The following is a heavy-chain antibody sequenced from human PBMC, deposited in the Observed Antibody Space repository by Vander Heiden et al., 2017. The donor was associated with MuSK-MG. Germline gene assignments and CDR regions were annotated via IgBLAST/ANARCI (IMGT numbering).Heavy chain of an antibody. J-gene: IGHJ4*02. CDR2: IIPILGVA. CDR3: ASQLGYCSGTSCYGFYYFDY. CDR1: GGTFSSSG. D-gene: IGHD2-2*01. Sequence: QVQLVQSGAEVKKPGSSVKVSCKASGGTFSSSGFSWVRQATGQVLEWVGEIIPILGVANYAQTFQGRVTITADESTSTAYMELSSLRSEDTAVYFCASQLGYCSGTSCYGFYYFDYWGQGTLVTVSS. V-gene: IGHV1-69*04.